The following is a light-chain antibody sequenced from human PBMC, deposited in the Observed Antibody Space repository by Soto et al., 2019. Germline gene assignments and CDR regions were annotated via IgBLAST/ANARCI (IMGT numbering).Light chain of an antibody. CDR1: QGVSTW. Sequence: DIPITQSPSSVSASIGDRVALTCRASQGVSTWVVRLHQKPGKATKVLIYEASSLESGVPSRFSGSGSGTDFTLTFISLQPDDSATDRSEVATCLPLRFCGGAK. J-gene: IGKJ4*01. V-gene: IGKV1-12*01. CDR3: EVATCLPLR. CDR2: EAS.